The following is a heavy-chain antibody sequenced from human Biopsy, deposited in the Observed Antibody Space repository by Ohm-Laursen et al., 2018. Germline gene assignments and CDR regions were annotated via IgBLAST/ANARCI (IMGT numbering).Heavy chain of an antibody. CDR1: GGSLSSYY. J-gene: IGHJ3*02. Sequence: LSLTCSVSGGSLSSYYWSWIRQPAGKGLEWIGRIYSSGSTNYNPSLKSRVTLSMDTSKRQFSLKLSFVTAADTAVYYCARWTPEYDSSRYYLDAFDIWGQGTKVTVSS. D-gene: IGHD3-22*01. CDR2: IYSSGST. V-gene: IGHV4-4*07. CDR3: ARWTPEYDSSRYYLDAFDI.